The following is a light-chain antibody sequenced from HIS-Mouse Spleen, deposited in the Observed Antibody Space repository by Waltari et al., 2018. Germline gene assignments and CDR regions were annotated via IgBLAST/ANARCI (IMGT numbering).Light chain of an antibody. Sequence: SYELTQPPSVSVSPGQTARITCSGDALPQNYAYWYQQKSGQAPVLVIYEDSKRPSGIPERFSGSSSGTMVTLTISGAQVEDEADYYCYSTDSSGNHRVFGGGTKLTVL. CDR2: EDS. J-gene: IGLJ2*01. CDR3: YSTDSSGNHRV. CDR1: ALPQNY. V-gene: IGLV3-10*01.